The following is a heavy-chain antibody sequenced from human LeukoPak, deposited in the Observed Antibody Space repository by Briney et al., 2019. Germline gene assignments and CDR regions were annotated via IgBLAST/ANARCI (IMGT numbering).Heavy chain of an antibody. CDR3: ARARYSGYKGGNWYFDL. V-gene: IGHV1-18*01. J-gene: IGHJ2*01. D-gene: IGHD5-12*01. CDR1: GLSLTHDG. Sequence: ASVKVSCKASGLSLTHDGISWVRQAPGQGLVWMGWISFYNGDTLYAQNFQGRLTVTTDTSTSTAYMELSSLRSEDTAVYYCARARYSGYKGGNWYFDLWGRGTLVTVSS. CDR2: ISFYNGDT.